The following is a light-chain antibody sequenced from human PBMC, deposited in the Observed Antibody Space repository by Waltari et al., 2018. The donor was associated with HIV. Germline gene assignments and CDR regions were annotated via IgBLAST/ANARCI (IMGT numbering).Light chain of an antibody. J-gene: IGLJ3*02. CDR2: STH. CDR3: AAWDDNLNGWV. Sequence: QSVLTQPHSASGTPGQRVTTSRSGSRSHTGRNPQQWYQQLPGAAPKVLIYSTHQRPSGVPDRFSGSKSGTSSSLAISGLQSEDEADYYCAAWDDNLNGWVFGGGTKLTVL. CDR1: RSHTGRNP. V-gene: IGLV1-44*01.